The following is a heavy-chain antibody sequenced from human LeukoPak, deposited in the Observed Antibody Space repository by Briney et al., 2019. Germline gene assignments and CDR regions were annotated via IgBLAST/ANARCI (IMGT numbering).Heavy chain of an antibody. J-gene: IGHJ6*03. CDR2: IYYSGST. D-gene: IGHD6-19*01. CDR1: GGSISSYY. V-gene: IGHV4-59*01. Sequence: SETLSLTCTVSGGSISSYYWSWIRQPPGKGLEWIGYIYYSGSTNYNPSLKSRVTISVDTSKNQFSLKLSSVTAADTAVYYCARCPAVAGIIGHYYYYMDVWGKGTTVTVSS. CDR3: ARCPAVAGIIGHYYYYMDV.